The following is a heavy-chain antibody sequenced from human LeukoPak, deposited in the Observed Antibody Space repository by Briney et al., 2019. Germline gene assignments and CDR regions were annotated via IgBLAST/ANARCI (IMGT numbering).Heavy chain of an antibody. J-gene: IGHJ4*02. CDR2: IDTNTGNP. D-gene: IGHD3-22*01. CDR3: TRGRDTTGYFVY. V-gene: IGHV7-4-1*02. Sequence: ASVKVSCKGSGYTFTKYAISWVRLAPGQGLEWMGWIDTNTGNPTYAQGFAGRFVFSLDTSVTTTYLQISSLKAEDTAVYFCTRGRDTTGYFVYWGQGTLVTVSS. CDR1: GYTFTKYA.